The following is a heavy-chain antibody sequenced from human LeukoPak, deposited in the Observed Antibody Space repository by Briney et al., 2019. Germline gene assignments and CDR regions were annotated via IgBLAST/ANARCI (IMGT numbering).Heavy chain of an antibody. V-gene: IGHV3-48*03. Sequence: GGSLRLSCAASDFIFSSYEMNWVGQAPGRGLEGFSYIGNIDSTIHYADFVKGRFTISRDNAQNSLYLQMSSLRAEDTAVYYCARVEDDFGDHYFGMDVWGQGTTVTVSS. CDR2: IGNIDSTI. J-gene: IGHJ6*02. CDR3: ARVEDDFGDHYFGMDV. CDR1: DFIFSSYE. D-gene: IGHD4-17*01.